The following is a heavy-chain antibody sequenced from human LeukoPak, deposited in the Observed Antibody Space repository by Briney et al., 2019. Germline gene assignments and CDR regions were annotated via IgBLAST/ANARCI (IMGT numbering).Heavy chain of an antibody. CDR3: ARATNCSGGSCYSGTYNWFDP. CDR2: IYYCGST. J-gene: IGHJ5*02. CDR1: GGSISSYY. D-gene: IGHD2-15*01. Sequence: SETLSLTCTVSGGSISSYYWSWIRQPPGKGLEWIGYIYYCGSTNYNPSLNSRVTISVDTSKNQFSLKLSSVTAADTAVYYCARATNCSGGSCYSGTYNWFDPWGQGTLVTVSS. V-gene: IGHV4-59*01.